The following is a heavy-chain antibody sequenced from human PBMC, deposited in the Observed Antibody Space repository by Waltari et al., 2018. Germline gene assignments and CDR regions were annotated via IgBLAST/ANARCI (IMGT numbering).Heavy chain of an antibody. J-gene: IGHJ6*03. CDR3: ARVYYYYMDV. CDR1: GGSISSHQ. V-gene: IGHV4-59*11. Sequence: QVQLQESGPGLVKPSETLSLTCTVPGGSISSHQWSWIRQPPGKGLEWIGYIYYSGSTNYNPSLKSRVTISVDTSKNQFSLKLSSVTAADTAVYYCARVYYYYMDVWGKGTTVTVSS. CDR2: IYYSGST.